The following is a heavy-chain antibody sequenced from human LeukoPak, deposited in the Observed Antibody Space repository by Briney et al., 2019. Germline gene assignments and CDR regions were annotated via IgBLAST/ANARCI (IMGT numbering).Heavy chain of an antibody. J-gene: IGHJ4*02. D-gene: IGHD3-22*01. CDR2: ISYDGSNK. CDR1: GFTFSSYA. CDR3: ARDSDYYDSSGYTPGDY. Sequence: QPGRSLRLSCAASGFTFSSYAMHWVRQAPGKGLEWVAVISYDGSNKYYADSVKGRFTISRDNSKNTLYLQMNSLRAEDTAVYYCARDSDYYDSSGYTPGDYWGQGTLVTVSS. V-gene: IGHV3-30-3*01.